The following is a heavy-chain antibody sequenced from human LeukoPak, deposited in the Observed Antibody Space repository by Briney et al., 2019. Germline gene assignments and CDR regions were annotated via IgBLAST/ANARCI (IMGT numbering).Heavy chain of an antibody. Sequence: GGSLRLSCAASGFTFTSYTMSWVRQAPGKGLAWVSAISGSGTTYYADSVKGRFTISRDNSKNMLYLQMNSLRAEDTAVYYCAKSNGVDRNGYNSDYFDYWGQGTLVTVSS. CDR2: ISGSGTT. V-gene: IGHV3-23*01. D-gene: IGHD5-24*01. CDR1: GFTFTSYT. J-gene: IGHJ4*02. CDR3: AKSNGVDRNGYNSDYFDY.